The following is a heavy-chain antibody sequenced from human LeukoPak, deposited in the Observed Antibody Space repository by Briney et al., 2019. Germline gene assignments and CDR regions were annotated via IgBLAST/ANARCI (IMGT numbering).Heavy chain of an antibody. CDR3: ARVYSGYGNWFDP. D-gene: IGHD5-12*01. CDR2: IYHSGST. J-gene: IGHJ5*02. CDR1: GYSISSGYY. V-gene: IGHV4-38-2*02. Sequence: SETLSLTCTVSGYSISSGYYWGWIRQPPGKGLEWIGSIYHSGSTYYNPSLKSRVTISVDTSKNQFSLKLSSVTAADTAVYYCARVYSGYGNWFDPWGQGTLVTVSS.